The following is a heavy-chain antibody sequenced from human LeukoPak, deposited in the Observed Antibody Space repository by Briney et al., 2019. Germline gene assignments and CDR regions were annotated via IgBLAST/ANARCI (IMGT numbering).Heavy chain of an antibody. D-gene: IGHD2-21*01. Sequence: GGSLRLSCAASGFTVSNNYMSWVRQAPGKGLEWVSILYIDGSTYYADPVKGKFTISRDNSKNTLYLQMNSLRDEDTALYYCARVQGSCGQSDVWGQGTTVTISS. J-gene: IGHJ6*02. V-gene: IGHV3-66*01. CDR1: GFTVSNNY. CDR3: ARVQGSCGQSDV. CDR2: LYIDGST.